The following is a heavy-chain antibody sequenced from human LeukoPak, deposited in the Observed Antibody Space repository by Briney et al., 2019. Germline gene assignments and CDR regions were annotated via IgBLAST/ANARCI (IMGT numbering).Heavy chain of an antibody. CDR1: GFTFSSYS. CDR2: ISSSSSTI. CDR3: ARGPAPDY. V-gene: IGHV3-48*04. Sequence: PGGSLRLSCAASGFTFSSYSMNWVRQAPGKGLEWVSYISSSSSTIYYADSVKGRFTISRDNAKNSLCLQMNSLRAEDTAVYYCARGPAPDYWGQGTLVTVSS. J-gene: IGHJ4*02.